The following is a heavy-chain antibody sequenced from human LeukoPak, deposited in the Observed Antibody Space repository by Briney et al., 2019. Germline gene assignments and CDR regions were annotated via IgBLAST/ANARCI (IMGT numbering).Heavy chain of an antibody. CDR2: ISAGGAAT. CDR3: VNDYDSSGHYEGF. D-gene: IGHD3-22*01. J-gene: IGHJ4*02. CDR1: GFTFSAYA. V-gene: IGHV3-23*01. Sequence: PGGSPTLSCAASGFTFSAYAMNWVRQAPGEGLEWVSLISAGGAATHYADSVKGRFTISRDNSKNTLYLQMNDLRAEDTAVYYCVNDYDSSGHYEGFWGQGTLVTVSS.